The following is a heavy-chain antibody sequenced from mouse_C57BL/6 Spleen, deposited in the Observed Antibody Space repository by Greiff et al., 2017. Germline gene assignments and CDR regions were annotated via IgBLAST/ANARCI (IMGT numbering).Heavy chain of an antibody. CDR2: FDPEDGDT. D-gene: IGHD2-1*01. CDR3: TTGGYGNYA. V-gene: IGHV14-1*01. J-gene: IGHJ3*01. Sequence: EVQLQQSGAELVRPGASVKLSCTASGFNIQDYYMHWVKQRPEQGLEWIGRFDPEDGDTEYAPKFQGRATMTADTSSTTAYLQLSSLTSEDTAVYYCTTGGYGNYAWGQGTLVTVSA. CDR1: GFNIQDYY.